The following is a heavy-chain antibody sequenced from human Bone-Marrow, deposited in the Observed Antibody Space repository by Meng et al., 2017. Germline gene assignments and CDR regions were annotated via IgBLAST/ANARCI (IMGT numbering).Heavy chain of an antibody. CDR3: ARQGDTAMATFDY. CDR2: INHSGGT. V-gene: IGHV4-34*01. J-gene: IGHJ4*02. Sequence: QVQLQQWGAGLLKPSETLSLTCAVYGGTFSDYYWSWIRQPPGKGLEWIGEINHSGGTKYTPSLESRVTISIYTSKNQFSLKLSSVTAADTAIYYCARQGDTAMATFDYWGQGTLVTVSS. CDR1: GGTFSDYY. D-gene: IGHD5-18*01.